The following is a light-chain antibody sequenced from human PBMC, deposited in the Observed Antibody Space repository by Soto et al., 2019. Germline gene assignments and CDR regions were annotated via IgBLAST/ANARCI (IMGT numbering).Light chain of an antibody. J-gene: IGKJ1*01. CDR3: QKYDRVPWA. V-gene: IGKV1-27*01. CDR2: AAS. CDR1: QGISNS. Sequence: DIQMTQSPSSLSAPVGDRVTITCRASQGISNSLAWYQQTPGQVPKLLIYAASTLQSGVPSRFSGSGSGTDFTLTISSLQPEDVATYYCQKYDRVPWAFGQGTKVEIK.